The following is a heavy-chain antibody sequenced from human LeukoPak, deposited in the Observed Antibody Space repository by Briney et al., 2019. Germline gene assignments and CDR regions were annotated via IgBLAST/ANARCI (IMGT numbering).Heavy chain of an antibody. D-gene: IGHD3-3*01. CDR2: ISGSGGST. Sequence: GGSLRLSCAASGFTFSSYAMSWVRQAPGKGLEWVSAISGSGGSTYYADSVKGRFTISRDNSKNTLYLQMNSLRAEDTAVYYCAKDWDLYDFWSGYYDYWGQGTLVTVSP. J-gene: IGHJ4*02. V-gene: IGHV3-23*01. CDR3: AKDWDLYDFWSGYYDY. CDR1: GFTFSSYA.